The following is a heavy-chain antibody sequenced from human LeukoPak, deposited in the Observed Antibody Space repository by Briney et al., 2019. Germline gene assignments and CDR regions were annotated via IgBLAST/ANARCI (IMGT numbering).Heavy chain of an antibody. CDR3: ATLYDRDSSSWYGFNAFDI. CDR1: GFTFSSYG. CDR2: IRYDGSNK. Sequence: GGSLRLSCAASGFTFSSYGMHWVRQAPGKGLEWVAFIRYDGSNKYYADSVKGRFTISRDNSKNTLYLQMNSLRAEGTAVYYCATLYDRDSSSWYGFNAFDIWGQGTMVTVSS. V-gene: IGHV3-30*02. D-gene: IGHD6-13*01. J-gene: IGHJ3*02.